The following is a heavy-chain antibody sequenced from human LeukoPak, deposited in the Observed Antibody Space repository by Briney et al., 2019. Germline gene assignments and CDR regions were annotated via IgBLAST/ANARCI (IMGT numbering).Heavy chain of an antibody. CDR1: GYTFTSYG. CDR2: ISAYNGNT. D-gene: IGHD6-13*01. Sequence: ASVKVSCKASGYTFTSYGISWVRQAPGQGLEWMGWISAYNGNTNYAQKLQGRVTMTTDTSTSTAYMELRSLRSDDTAVYYCARAYSRSWYSRWFDPWGQGTLVTVSS. V-gene: IGHV1-18*01. J-gene: IGHJ5*02. CDR3: ARAYSRSWYSRWFDP.